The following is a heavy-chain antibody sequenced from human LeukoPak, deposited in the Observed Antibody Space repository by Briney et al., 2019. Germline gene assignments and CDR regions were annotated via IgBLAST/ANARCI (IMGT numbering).Heavy chain of an antibody. CDR1: GGSISSSSYY. Sequence: SETLSLTCTVSGGSISSSSYYWGWIRQPPGKGLEWIGTISYSGSTYYNPSLKSRVIISVDTSKNQFSLRVSSVTAADTAVYYCARLSRVAGRLNGIDPWGQGILVTVSS. V-gene: IGHV4-39*01. J-gene: IGHJ5*02. CDR2: ISYSGST. CDR3: ARLSRVAGRLNGIDP. D-gene: IGHD6-19*01.